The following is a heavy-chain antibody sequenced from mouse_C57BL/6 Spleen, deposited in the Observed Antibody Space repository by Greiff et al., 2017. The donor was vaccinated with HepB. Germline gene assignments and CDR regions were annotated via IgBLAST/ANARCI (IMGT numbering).Heavy chain of an antibody. CDR3: ARRRSSYYGSSYDYYAMDY. D-gene: IGHD1-1*01. J-gene: IGHJ4*01. CDR2: IYPGDGDT. V-gene: IGHV1-82*01. CDR1: GYAFSSSW. Sequence: QVQLKESGPELVKPGASVKISCKASGYAFSSSWMNWVKQRPGKGLEWIGRIYPGDGDTNYNGKFKGKATLTADKSSSTAYMQLSSLTSEDSAVYFGARRRSSYYGSSYDYYAMDYWGQGTSVTVSS.